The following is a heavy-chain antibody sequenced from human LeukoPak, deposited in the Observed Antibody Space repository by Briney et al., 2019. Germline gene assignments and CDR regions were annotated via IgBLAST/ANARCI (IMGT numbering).Heavy chain of an antibody. V-gene: IGHV4-4*07. CDR1: GGSISSYY. D-gene: IGHD2-15*01. CDR2: IYTSGNT. J-gene: IGHJ5*02. CDR3: ARDACSGGGCQTGWFDP. Sequence: SETQSLTCTVSGGSISSYYWNWIRQPAGRGLEWIGRIYTSGNTNYNPSLKGRVTISVDTSKNQFSLKLSSVTAADTAVYYCARDACSGGGCQTGWFDPWGQGTLVTVSS.